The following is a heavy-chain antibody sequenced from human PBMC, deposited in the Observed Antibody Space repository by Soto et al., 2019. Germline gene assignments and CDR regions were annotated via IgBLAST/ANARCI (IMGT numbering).Heavy chain of an antibody. V-gene: IGHV3-13*01. CDR3: ARGRSNDFSSSPPPRFDP. CDR2: IGTLRDT. CDR1: GFTFKTYD. D-gene: IGHD2-21*02. J-gene: IGHJ5*02. Sequence: GGSLRLSCVTSGFTFKTYDMYWVRQVPGQGLEWVSGIGTLRDTYYSATVAGRFVVSRENGRNSVYLQMNSLRVGDSGIYFCARGRSNDFSSSPPPRFDPWGRGTLVTVSS.